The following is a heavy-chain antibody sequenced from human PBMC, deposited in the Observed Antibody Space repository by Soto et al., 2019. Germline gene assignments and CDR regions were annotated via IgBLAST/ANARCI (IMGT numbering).Heavy chain of an antibody. CDR1: GGSISSSSYY. CDR2: IYYSGST. CDR3: AKTTVTTFSWFDP. D-gene: IGHD4-17*01. Sequence: SETLSLTCTVSGGSISSSSYYWGWIRQPPGKGLEWIGSIYYSGSTYYNPSLKSRVTISVDTSKNQFSLKLSSVTAADTAVYYCAKTTVTTFSWFDPWGQGTLVTVSS. J-gene: IGHJ5*02. V-gene: IGHV4-39*01.